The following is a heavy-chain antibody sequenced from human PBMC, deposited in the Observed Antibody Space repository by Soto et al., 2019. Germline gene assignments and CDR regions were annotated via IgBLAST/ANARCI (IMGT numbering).Heavy chain of an antibody. Sequence: SVKVSCKASGGTFSSYAISWVRQAPGQGLEWMGGIIPIFGTANYAQKFQGRVTITADESTSTAYMELSSLRAEDTAVYYCARDHIPPSGSYLYYYYYYGMYVWGQGTTVTVSS. V-gene: IGHV1-69*13. J-gene: IGHJ6*02. CDR2: IIPIFGTA. D-gene: IGHD1-26*01. CDR1: GGTFSSYA. CDR3: ARDHIPPSGSYLYYYYYYGMYV.